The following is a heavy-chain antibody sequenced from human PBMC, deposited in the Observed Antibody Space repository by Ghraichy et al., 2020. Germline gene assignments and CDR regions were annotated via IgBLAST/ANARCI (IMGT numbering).Heavy chain of an antibody. Sequence: LSLTCEASGFTFRSDWMTWVRQAPGKGLEWVASINEDGSKKYYVDSGKGRFTISRDNAKDSLYLQMSSLRVEDTAIYYCARGEADPWGQGALVTVSS. CDR2: INEDGSKK. V-gene: IGHV3-7*01. CDR3: ARGEADP. J-gene: IGHJ5*02. CDR1: GFTFRSDW.